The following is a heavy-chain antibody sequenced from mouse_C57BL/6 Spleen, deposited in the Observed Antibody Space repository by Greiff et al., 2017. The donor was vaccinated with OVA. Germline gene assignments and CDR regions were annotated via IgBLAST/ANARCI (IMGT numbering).Heavy chain of an antibody. CDR2: ISYDGSN. Sequence: EVKLVESGPGLVKPSQSLSLTCSVTGYSITSGYYWNWIRQFPGNKLEWMGYISYDGSNNYNPSLKNRISITRDTSKNQFFLKLNSVTTEDTATYYCAREGLRHWYFDVWGTGTTVTVSS. CDR3: AREGLRHWYFDV. J-gene: IGHJ1*03. CDR1: GYSITSGYY. D-gene: IGHD2-4*01. V-gene: IGHV3-6*01.